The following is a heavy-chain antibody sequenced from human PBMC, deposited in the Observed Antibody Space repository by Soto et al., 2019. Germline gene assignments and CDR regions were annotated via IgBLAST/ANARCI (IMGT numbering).Heavy chain of an antibody. Sequence: GGSLRLSCAASGFTVSSNYMSWVRQAPGKGLEWVSVIYSGGSTYYADSVKGRFTTSRDNSKNTLYLQMNSLRAEDTAVYYCARNLREWLTSYFDYWGQGTLVTVSS. J-gene: IGHJ4*02. V-gene: IGHV3-53*01. CDR2: IYSGGST. CDR1: GFTVSSNY. CDR3: ARNLREWLTSYFDY. D-gene: IGHD6-19*01.